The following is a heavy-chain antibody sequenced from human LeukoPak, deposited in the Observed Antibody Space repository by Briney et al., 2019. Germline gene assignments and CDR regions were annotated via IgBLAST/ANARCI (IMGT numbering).Heavy chain of an antibody. CDR1: GGSITSNTFY. J-gene: IGHJ4*02. V-gene: IGHV4-39*07. D-gene: IGHD5-18*01. CDR2: IYYTGGT. CDR3: ARIGYSYGPQYYFDY. Sequence: SETLSLTCTVSGGSITSNTFYWAWIRQPPGKPLDWLGTIYYTGGTYSNPSLKSRVTISVDTSKNQFFLTLRSVAAADTAFYYCARIGYSYGPQYYFDYWGQGTLVTVSS.